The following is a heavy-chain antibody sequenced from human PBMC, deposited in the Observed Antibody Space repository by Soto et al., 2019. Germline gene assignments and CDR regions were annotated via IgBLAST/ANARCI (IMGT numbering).Heavy chain of an antibody. D-gene: IGHD1-26*01. CDR3: AREVESGSYFDY. CDR2: INPFFGAA. V-gene: IGHV1-69*01. CDR1: GGTFSTYS. Sequence: QVQLVQSGAEVKKPGSSVKVSCKASGGTFSTYSINWVRQAPGQGLEWMGGINPFFGAANYAQKFQGRVTITADQSTSTAYMELSSLRSEDTAVYYCAREVESGSYFDYWGQGTLVTVSS. J-gene: IGHJ4*02.